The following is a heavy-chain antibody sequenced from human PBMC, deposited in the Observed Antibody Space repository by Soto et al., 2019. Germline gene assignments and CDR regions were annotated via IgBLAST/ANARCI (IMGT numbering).Heavy chain of an antibody. CDR1: VDSVTSNHFF. J-gene: IGHJ5*01. D-gene: IGHD3-10*01. V-gene: IGHV4-39*01. Sequence: TETLSRTCTVSVDSVTSNHFFWGWIRRPPGRGLEWIASIYRVGSTYIRPSLKRRVSMSLDTSKNQFSLKLTSVTAADTAVYFCGKMLKGTSGHTDFDSWGQGNLVTVSS. CDR3: GKMLKGTSGHTDFDS. CDR2: IYRVGST.